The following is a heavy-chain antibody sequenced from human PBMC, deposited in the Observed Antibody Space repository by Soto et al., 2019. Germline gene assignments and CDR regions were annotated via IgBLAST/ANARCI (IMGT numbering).Heavy chain of an antibody. Sequence: SETLSLTCTVSGGSISSYYWSWIRQPPGKGLEWIGYIYYSGSTNYNPSLKSRVTISVDTSKNQFSLKLSSVTAADTAVYYCARSLYGDYYYYMDVWGKGTTVTVSS. D-gene: IGHD3-16*01. CDR1: GGSISSYY. CDR2: IYYSGST. CDR3: ARSLYGDYYYYMDV. V-gene: IGHV4-59*08. J-gene: IGHJ6*03.